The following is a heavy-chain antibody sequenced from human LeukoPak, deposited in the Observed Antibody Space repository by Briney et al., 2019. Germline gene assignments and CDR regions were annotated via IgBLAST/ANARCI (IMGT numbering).Heavy chain of an antibody. CDR3: AREGGGFKWGMDV. Sequence: SVKVSFKASGGTFNIYAISWVRQAPGQGREWVGGIIPIFSTANYAQKLQGRVTITADETTSTAYMERSSLRAEDTAEYYCAREGGGFKWGMDVWGQGTTVTVSS. V-gene: IGHV1-69*13. D-gene: IGHD3-16*01. CDR1: GGTFNIYA. J-gene: IGHJ6*02. CDR2: IIPIFSTA.